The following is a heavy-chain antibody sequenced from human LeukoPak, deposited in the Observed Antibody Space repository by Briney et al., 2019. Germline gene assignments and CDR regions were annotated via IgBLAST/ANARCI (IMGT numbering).Heavy chain of an antibody. V-gene: IGHV3-23*01. CDR2: ISGSGGST. Sequence: RSGGSLRLSCAASGFTFSSYGMHWVRQAPGKGLEWVSAISGSGGSTYYADSVKGRFTISRDNAKNSLYLQMNSLRAEDTAVYYCAREGSSQWGQGTLVTVSS. CDR1: GFTFSSYG. J-gene: IGHJ4*02. CDR3: AREGSSQ. D-gene: IGHD6-13*01.